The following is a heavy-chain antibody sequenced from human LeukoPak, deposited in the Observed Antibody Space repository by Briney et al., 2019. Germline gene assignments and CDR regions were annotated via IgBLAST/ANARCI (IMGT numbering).Heavy chain of an antibody. CDR2: ISNSAI. Sequence: GGSLRLSCAASGFTFSSYSMNWVRQAPGKGLEWVSYISNSAIYYADSLKGRFTISRDNAKNSLYLQMNSLRDEDTAVYYCARDTDYSFDSWGQGTLVTVSS. D-gene: IGHD4-11*01. J-gene: IGHJ4*02. V-gene: IGHV3-48*02. CDR1: GFTFSSYS. CDR3: ARDTDYSFDS.